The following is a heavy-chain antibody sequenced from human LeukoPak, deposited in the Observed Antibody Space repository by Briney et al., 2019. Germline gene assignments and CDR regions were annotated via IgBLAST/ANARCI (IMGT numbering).Heavy chain of an antibody. CDR2: INTSGST. J-gene: IGHJ6*03. V-gene: IGHV4-4*07. CDR3: ARDSSGSYLGYYYYYMDV. D-gene: IGHD1-26*01. CDR1: GGSISSYY. Sequence: SETLSLTCTVSGGSISSYYWSWIRQPAGKGLEWIGRINTSGSTKYNPSLKSRVTMSVDTSKNQFSLKLSSVTAADTAVYYCARDSSGSYLGYYYYYMDVWGKGTTVTVSS.